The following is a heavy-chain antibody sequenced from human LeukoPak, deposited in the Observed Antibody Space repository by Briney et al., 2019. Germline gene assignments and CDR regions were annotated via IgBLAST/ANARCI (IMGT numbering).Heavy chain of an antibody. J-gene: IGHJ4*02. Sequence: GGSLRLSCAASGFTFSRYDMHWVRQPTGKGLECVSIIGTAGDTYYPGSVKGRFTISRENAKNSLYLQMNSLRAGDTAVYYCARGQPGWGLDYWGQGTLVTVSS. D-gene: IGHD1-26*01. V-gene: IGHV3-13*04. CDR3: ARGQPGWGLDY. CDR1: GFTFSRYD. CDR2: IGTAGDT.